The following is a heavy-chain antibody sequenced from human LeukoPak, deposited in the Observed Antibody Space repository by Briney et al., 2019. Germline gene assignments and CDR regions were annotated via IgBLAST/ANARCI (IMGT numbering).Heavy chain of an antibody. D-gene: IGHD7-27*01. J-gene: IGHJ3*02. CDR2: ISTNGGST. V-gene: IGHV3-64D*06. CDR3: VTELGIGGFDI. Sequence: GVSLRLSCSASGLTFSLYSMHWVRQAPGKGLEYVSGISTNGGSTYYADSVKGRFTISRDNSKNTLYLQMSTLRAEDTSVYYCVTELGIGGFDIWGQGTMVTVSS. CDR1: GLTFSLYS.